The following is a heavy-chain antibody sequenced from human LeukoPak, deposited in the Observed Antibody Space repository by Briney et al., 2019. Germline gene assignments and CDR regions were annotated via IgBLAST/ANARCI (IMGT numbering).Heavy chain of an antibody. CDR3: ARGHVTMVRGVSPHY. V-gene: IGHV1-2*02. D-gene: IGHD3-10*01. CDR2: INPNSGGT. CDR1: GYTFTGYY. Sequence: GASVKVSCKASGYTFTGYYMHWVRQAPGQGLEWMGWINPNSGGTNYAQKFQGRVTMTRDTSISTAYMELSRLRSDDTAVYYCARGHVTMVRGVSPHYWGQGTLVTVSS. J-gene: IGHJ4*02.